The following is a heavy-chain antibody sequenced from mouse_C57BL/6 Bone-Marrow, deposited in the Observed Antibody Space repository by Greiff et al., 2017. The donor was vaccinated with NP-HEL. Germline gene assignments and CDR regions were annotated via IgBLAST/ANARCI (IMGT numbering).Heavy chain of an antibody. J-gene: IGHJ3*01. CDR2: IDPENGDT. Sequence: EVQLVESGAELVRPGASVKLSCTASGFNIKDDYMHWVKQRPEQGLEWIGWIDPENGDTEYASKFQGKATITADTSSNTAYLQLSSLTSEDTAVYYCTSTGDWFAYWGQGTLVTVSA. D-gene: IGHD4-1*01. V-gene: IGHV14-4*01. CDR1: GFNIKDDY. CDR3: TSTGDWFAY.